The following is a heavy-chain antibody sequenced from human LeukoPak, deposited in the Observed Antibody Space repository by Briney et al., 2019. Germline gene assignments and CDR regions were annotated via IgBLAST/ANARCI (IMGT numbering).Heavy chain of an antibody. J-gene: IGHJ5*02. CDR2: IYYSGST. D-gene: IGHD2-2*01. CDR3: ARQRVPAASWFDP. CDR1: GGSISSYY. Sequence: SETLSLTCTVSGGSISSYYWSWIRQPPGKGLEWIGYIYYSGSTNYNPSLKSRVTISVDTSKNQFSLKLSSVTAADTAVYYCARQRVPAASWFDPWGQGTLVTVSS. V-gene: IGHV4-59*08.